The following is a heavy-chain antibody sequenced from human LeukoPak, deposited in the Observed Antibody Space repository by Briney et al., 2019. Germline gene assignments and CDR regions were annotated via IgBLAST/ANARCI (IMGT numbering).Heavy chain of an antibody. Sequence: SETLSLTCAVYGGSFSGYYWGWIRQPPGKGLEWIGEINHSGSTNYNPSLKSRVTISVDTSKNQFSLKLSSVTAADTAVYYCARFGSSWHYFDYWGQGTLVTVSS. CDR1: GGSFSGYY. J-gene: IGHJ4*02. CDR2: INHSGST. D-gene: IGHD6-13*01. V-gene: IGHV4-34*01. CDR3: ARFGSSWHYFDY.